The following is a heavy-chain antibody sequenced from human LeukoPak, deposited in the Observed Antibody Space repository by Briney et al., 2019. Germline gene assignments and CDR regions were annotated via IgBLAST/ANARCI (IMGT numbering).Heavy chain of an antibody. CDR1: GGSISSYY. CDR2: IYYSGST. CDR3: ARSRQWLGRFDP. J-gene: IGHJ5*02. V-gene: IGHV4-59*08. Sequence: SETLSLTCTVSGGSISSYYWSWIRQPPGKGLEWIGYIYYSGSTNYNPSLKSRVTISADTSKNQFSLKLSSVPAADTAVYYCARSRQWLGRFDPWGQGTLGNVSS. D-gene: IGHD6-19*01.